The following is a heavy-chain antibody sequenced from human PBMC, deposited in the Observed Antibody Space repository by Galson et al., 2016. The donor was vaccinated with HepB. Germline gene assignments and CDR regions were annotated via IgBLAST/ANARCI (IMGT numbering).Heavy chain of an antibody. CDR2: ITRSGDAT. CDR3: GKHGGFDD. CDR1: GFSFSNSG. D-gene: IGHD3-16*01. J-gene: IGHJ4*02. Sequence: SLRLSCAAAGFSFSNSGMRWVRRAPGRGLVGVSGITRSGDATHYADFGKGRFTISRDNSKNTVYVYLNNLTGGDTAIYCCGKHGGFDDWGQGALVTVSS. V-gene: IGHV3-23*01.